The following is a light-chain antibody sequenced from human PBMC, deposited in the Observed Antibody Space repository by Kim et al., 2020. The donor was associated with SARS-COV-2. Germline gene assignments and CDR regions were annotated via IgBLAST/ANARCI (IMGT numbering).Light chain of an antibody. J-gene: IGKJ4*01. V-gene: IGKV3-20*01. CDR3: QHYGTSRLT. Sequence: EIVLTQSPGTLSLSPGERATLSCRASQSVSSSYLAWYQQKPGQAPRLLIYNASNRVTGIPDRFSGSGSGTDFTLTIRRLEPEDFVVYYCQHYGTSRLTFGGGTKVDIK. CDR1: QSVSSSY. CDR2: NAS.